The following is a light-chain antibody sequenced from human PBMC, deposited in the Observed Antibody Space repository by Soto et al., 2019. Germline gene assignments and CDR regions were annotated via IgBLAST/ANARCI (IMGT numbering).Light chain of an antibody. CDR3: CSYAGSPS. CDR2: EGS. CDR1: SSDVGSYNL. Sequence: SVLTQPASVSGSPGQSITISCTGTSSDVGSYNLVSWYQQHPGKAPKLMIYEGSKRPSGVSNRFSGSKSGNTASLTISGLQAEDEADYYCCSYAGSPSFSGGTKLTVL. J-gene: IGLJ2*01. V-gene: IGLV2-23*01.